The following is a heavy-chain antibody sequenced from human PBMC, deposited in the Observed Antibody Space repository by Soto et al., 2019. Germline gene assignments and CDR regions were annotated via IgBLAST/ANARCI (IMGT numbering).Heavy chain of an antibody. J-gene: IGHJ4*02. CDR3: ATSRSSSWNFDY. CDR2: IIPIFGTA. Sequence: SVKVSCKASGGTFSSYAISWVRQAPGQGLDWMGGIIPIFGTANYAQKFQGRVTITADESTSTAYMELSSLRSEDTAVYYCATSRSSSWNFDYWGQGTLVTVSS. CDR1: GGTFSSYA. V-gene: IGHV1-69*13. D-gene: IGHD6-13*01.